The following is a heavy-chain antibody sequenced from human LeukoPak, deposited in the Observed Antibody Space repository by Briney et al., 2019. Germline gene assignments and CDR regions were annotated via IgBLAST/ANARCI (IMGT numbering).Heavy chain of an antibody. CDR2: IRFDGSNK. D-gene: IGHD3-10*02. V-gene: IGHV3-30*02. CDR1: GFTFSTYG. Sequence: GGSLRLSCAASGFTFSTYGMHWVRQAPGKGLEWVTYIRFDGSNKDYADSVKGRFTISRDNAKNSLYLQMNSLRAEDTAVYYCAELGITMIGGVWGKGTTVTISS. J-gene: IGHJ6*04. CDR3: AELGITMIGGV.